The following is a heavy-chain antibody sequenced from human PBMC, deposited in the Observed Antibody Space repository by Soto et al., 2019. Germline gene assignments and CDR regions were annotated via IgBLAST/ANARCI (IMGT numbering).Heavy chain of an antibody. CDR2: THDSGII. J-gene: IGHJ4*02. CDR3: ARTGYGDHFDY. CDR1: GGSMSHYH. D-gene: IGHD5-18*01. V-gene: IGHV4-59*01. Sequence: SETLSLTCTFSGGSMSHYHWCWIRQSPGKGLEFIGYTHDSGIINYNPSLMSRVAISLDTSKTQFSLKLTSVTAADTALYYCARTGYGDHFDYWGRGTLVTVSS.